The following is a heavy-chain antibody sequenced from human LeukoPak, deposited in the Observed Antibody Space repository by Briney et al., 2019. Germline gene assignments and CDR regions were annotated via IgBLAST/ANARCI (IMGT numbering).Heavy chain of an antibody. CDR2: MNPKSGDT. CDR3: ATGPSVCSSTTCYNYMDV. J-gene: IGHJ6*03. D-gene: IGHD2-2*02. CDR1: AYTFTSYD. Sequence: ASVKVSCTASAYTFTSYDVSWGRQATGQGLEWMGWMNPKSGDTGYAQKFQGRVTMTRNTSITTAYMELSSLRSEDTAVYYCATGPSVCSSTTCYNYMDVWGKETTVTVSS. V-gene: IGHV1-8*01.